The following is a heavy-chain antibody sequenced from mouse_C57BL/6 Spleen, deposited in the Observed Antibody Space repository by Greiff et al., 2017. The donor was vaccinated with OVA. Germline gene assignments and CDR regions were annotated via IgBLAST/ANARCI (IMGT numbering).Heavy chain of an antibody. CDR1: GYTFTSYW. D-gene: IGHD1-1*01. CDR2: IDPSDSET. CDR3: ARRRVYYYGSSPYYAMDY. Sequence: QVQLKQPGAELVRPGSSVKLSCKASGYTFTSYWMHWVKQRPIQGLEWIGNIDPSDSETHYNQKFKDKATLTVDKSSSTAYMQLSSLTSEDSAVYYCARRRVYYYGSSPYYAMDYWGQGTSVTVSS. V-gene: IGHV1-52*01. J-gene: IGHJ4*01.